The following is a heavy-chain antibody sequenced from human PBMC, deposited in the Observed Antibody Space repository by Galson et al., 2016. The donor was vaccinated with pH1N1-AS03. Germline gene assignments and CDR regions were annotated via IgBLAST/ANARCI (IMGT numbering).Heavy chain of an antibody. CDR1: GYSFTAYW. Sequence: QSGAEVKKPGESLRISCKGSGYSFTAYWTAWVRQMPGKGLEWMGLIFARDSDTRYSPSFQGQVTISADKSINTAYLQWSSLKASDTAMYYCARATGTAGGVDYWGQGTLVSVSS. V-gene: IGHV5-51*01. J-gene: IGHJ4*02. CDR2: IFARDSDT. D-gene: IGHD1-1*01. CDR3: ARATGTAGGVDY.